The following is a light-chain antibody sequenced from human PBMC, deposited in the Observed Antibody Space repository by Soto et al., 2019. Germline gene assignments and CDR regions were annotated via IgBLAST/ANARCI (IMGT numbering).Light chain of an antibody. CDR3: QQYNGYSRT. V-gene: IGKV1-5*03. J-gene: IGKJ1*01. Sequence: EIQMTQSPSTLSASPGERATISCRASQTISSNLAWYQQKPGKAPRLLIYRASSITSGIPARFSGSGSGTEFTLTISNLQPDDFAGYYCQQYNGYSRTFGQGTKVDIK. CDR2: RAS. CDR1: QTISSN.